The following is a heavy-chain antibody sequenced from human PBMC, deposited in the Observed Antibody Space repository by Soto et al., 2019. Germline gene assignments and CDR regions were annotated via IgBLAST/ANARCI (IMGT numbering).Heavy chain of an antibody. Sequence: QVQLVESGGGVVQPGTSLRLSCSASGFTLSGVDMHWVSQAPGKGLEWVAVMSYDGRNQYYADSVKGRFTVSRDSSKSTLYLQMNSLRTEDAAVYYCAKGGWYTSSSRSDCWGQGTLVTVSS. CDR3: AKGGWYTSSSRSDC. CDR2: MSYDGRNQ. CDR1: GFTLSGVD. V-gene: IGHV3-30*18. J-gene: IGHJ4*02. D-gene: IGHD6-6*01.